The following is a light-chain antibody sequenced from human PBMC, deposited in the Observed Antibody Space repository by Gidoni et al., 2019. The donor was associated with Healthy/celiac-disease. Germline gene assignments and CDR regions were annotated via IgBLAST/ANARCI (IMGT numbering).Light chain of an antibody. CDR1: QSISSY. V-gene: IGKV1-39*01. CDR2: AAS. Sequence: DIQMTQSPSSLSASVGDRVTITCRASQSISSYLNWYQQKPGKAPKLLIYAASSLQSGVPSRFSGSGSGTDFTLTISSLQPEDFATYYCQQSYSTPPLSSNTFGQGTKLEIK. J-gene: IGKJ2*01. CDR3: QQSYSTPPLSSNT.